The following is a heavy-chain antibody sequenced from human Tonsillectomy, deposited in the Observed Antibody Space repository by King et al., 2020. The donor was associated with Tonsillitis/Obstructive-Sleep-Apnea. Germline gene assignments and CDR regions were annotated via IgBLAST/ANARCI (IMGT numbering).Heavy chain of an antibody. Sequence: VQLQQWGAGLLKPSETLSLTCGASGGPFSGFFWTWIRQSPGKGLEWIGEVNHRGSTNYSPSLQSRVTISVDRSKSHFSLTLTSVTAADSALYYCARRQPYCGVDARNDLDYWGQGTLVTVSS. V-gene: IGHV4-34*01. CDR2: VNHRGST. J-gene: IGHJ4*02. CDR1: GGPFSGFF. CDR3: ARRQPYCGVDARNDLDY. D-gene: IGHD2-21*02.